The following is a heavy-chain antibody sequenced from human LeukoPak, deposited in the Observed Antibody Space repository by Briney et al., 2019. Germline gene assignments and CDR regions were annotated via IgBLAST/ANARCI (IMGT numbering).Heavy chain of an antibody. D-gene: IGHD3-10*01. CDR1: GFTFSSYG. CDR3: ARGWSGYDY. CDR2: IYKNNNT. J-gene: IGHJ4*02. V-gene: IGHV3-53*01. Sequence: PGTSLRLSCAASGFTFSSYGMHWVRQAPGKGLDWVSVIYKNNNTYHADSVRGRFTISRDNSRNTVYLQMNSLRAEDTAVYYCARGWSGYDYWGQGTLVTVSS.